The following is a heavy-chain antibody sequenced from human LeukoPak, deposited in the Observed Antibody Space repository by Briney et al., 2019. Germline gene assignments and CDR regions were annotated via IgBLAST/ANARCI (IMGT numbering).Heavy chain of an antibody. D-gene: IGHD6-13*01. CDR1: GGTFSNYA. J-gene: IGHJ6*03. CDR2: ITPIFGSQ. V-gene: IGHV1-69*13. CDR3: ATQTGGYSSSWSTTHYYYYMDV. Sequence: ASVKVSCKASGGTFSNYAFSWVRQAPGQGLEWMEWITPIFGSQNYAQKFQGRVTITADESTSTAYMELSSLRSEDTAVYYCATQTGGYSSSWSTTHYYYYMDVWGKGTTVTVSS.